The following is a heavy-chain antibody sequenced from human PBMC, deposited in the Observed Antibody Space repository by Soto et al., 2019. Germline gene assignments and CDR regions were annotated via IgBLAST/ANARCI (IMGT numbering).Heavy chain of an antibody. J-gene: IGHJ4*02. V-gene: IGHV6-1*01. CDR3: ARDATLHLLRSWYDYFDY. CDR2: TYYRSKWYN. D-gene: IGHD6-13*01. Sequence: SQTLSLTCAISGDSVSSNSAAWNWIRQSPSRGLEWLGRTYYRSKWYNDYAVSVKSRITINPDTSKNQFSLQLNSVTPEDTAVYYCARDATLHLLRSWYDYFDYWGQGTLVTVSS. CDR1: GDSVSSNSAA.